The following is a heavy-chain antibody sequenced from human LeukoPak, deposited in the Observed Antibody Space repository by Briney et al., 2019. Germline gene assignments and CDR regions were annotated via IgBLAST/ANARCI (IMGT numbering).Heavy chain of an antibody. D-gene: IGHD3-16*02. CDR2: IYHSGST. J-gene: IGHJ4*02. V-gene: IGHV4-38-2*02. CDR1: GYSISSGYY. Sequence: SETLSLTCTVSGYSISSGYYWGWIRPPPGKGLEWIGSIYHSGSTYYNPSLKSRVTISVDTSKNQFSLKLSSVTAADTAVYYCARLDRELSLADYWGQGTLVTVSS. CDR3: ARLDRELSLADY.